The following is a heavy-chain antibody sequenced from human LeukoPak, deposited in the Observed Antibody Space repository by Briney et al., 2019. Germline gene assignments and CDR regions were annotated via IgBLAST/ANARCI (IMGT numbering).Heavy chain of an antibody. V-gene: IGHV3-73*01. J-gene: IGHJ4*02. CDR3: TRQGLPEEY. CDR2: IRSKANSYAT. CDR1: GFTFSGSA. Sequence: PGGSLRLSCAASGFTFSGSAMHWVRQASGKGLEWVGRIRSKANSYATAYAASVKGRFTSSRDDSKNTAYLQMNSLKTEDTAVYYCTRQGLPEEYWGQGTLVTVSS.